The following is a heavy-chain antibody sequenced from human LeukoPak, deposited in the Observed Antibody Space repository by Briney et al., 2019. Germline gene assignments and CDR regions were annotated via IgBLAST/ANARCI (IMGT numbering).Heavy chain of an antibody. J-gene: IGHJ4*02. Sequence: GGSLRLSCAASGFTFSSYSMNWVRQAPGKGLEWVSYISSSSSTIYYADSVKGRFTISRDNAKNSLYLQMNSLRAEDTAVHYCAREAVAGTGDFDYWGQGTLVTVSS. V-gene: IGHV3-48*01. CDR1: GFTFSSYS. D-gene: IGHD6-19*01. CDR3: AREAVAGTGDFDY. CDR2: ISSSSSTI.